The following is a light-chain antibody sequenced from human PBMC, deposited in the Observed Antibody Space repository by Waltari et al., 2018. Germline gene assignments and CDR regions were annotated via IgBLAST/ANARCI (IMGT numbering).Light chain of an antibody. J-gene: IGKJ2*01. V-gene: IGKV3-15*01. CDR2: VTS. CDR1: KNIGNN. CDR3: QQYNEWPYT. Sequence: ETIMTQSPATLSVSPGESATLSCRASKNIGNNLAGYQQTPGQAPRLLIYVTSSRSTGIPGRFFGAGSGTDFTLTISSLQSEDFGVYYCQQYNEWPYTFGQGTKVDLK.